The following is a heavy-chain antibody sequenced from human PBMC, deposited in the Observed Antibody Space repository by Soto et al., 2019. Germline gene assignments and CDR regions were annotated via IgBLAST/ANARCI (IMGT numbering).Heavy chain of an antibody. CDR1: GYTFTSYG. Sequence: QVQLVQSGAEVKKPGASVKVSCKASGYTFTSYGISWVRQAPGQGLEWMGWISAYNGNTNYAQKLQGRVTMTTDTSTSTAYMELRSPRSDDTAVYYCARDRSQYYYDSSGYYPLPFDYWGQGTLVTVSS. CDR2: ISAYNGNT. CDR3: ARDRSQYYYDSSGYYPLPFDY. V-gene: IGHV1-18*04. J-gene: IGHJ4*02. D-gene: IGHD3-22*01.